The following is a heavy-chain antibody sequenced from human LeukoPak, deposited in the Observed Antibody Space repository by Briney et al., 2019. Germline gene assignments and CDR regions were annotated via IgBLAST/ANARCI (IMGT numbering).Heavy chain of an antibody. V-gene: IGHV4-59*01. D-gene: IGHD3-16*01. CDR3: ARAPIPYDRSRTDYRFDP. CDR2: IYYSGST. J-gene: IGHJ5*02. Sequence: PSETLSLTCSVSGVSISSYYWSWIRQPPGKGLEWIGYIYYSGSTNYIPSLKSRVTISLATSKSQFSLKLTSVTAADTAVYYCARAPIPYDRSRTDYRFDPWGQGTLVTVAS. CDR1: GVSISSYY.